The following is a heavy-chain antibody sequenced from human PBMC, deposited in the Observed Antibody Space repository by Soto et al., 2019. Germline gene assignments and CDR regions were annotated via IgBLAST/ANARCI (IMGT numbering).Heavy chain of an antibody. J-gene: IGHJ4*02. V-gene: IGHV4-61*01. D-gene: IGHD4-17*01. CDR1: GGSVSSGSYC. CDR2: IYYSGST. Sequence: PSETLSLTCTVSGGSVSSGSYCWSWIRQPPGKGLEWIGYIYYSGSTNYNPSLKSRVTISVDTSKNQFSLKLSSVTAADTAVYYCARQTTVTTLFDYWGQGTLVTVSS. CDR3: ARQTTVTTLFDY.